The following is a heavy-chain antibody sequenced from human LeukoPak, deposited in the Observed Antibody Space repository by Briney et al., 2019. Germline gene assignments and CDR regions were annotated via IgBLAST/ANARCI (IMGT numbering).Heavy chain of an antibody. D-gene: IGHD2-15*01. CDR2: ISSSSSYT. CDR1: GFTFSSYA. Sequence: RSGGSLRLSCAASGFTFSSYAMSWVRQAPGKGLEWVSYISSSSSYTNYADSVKGRFTISRDNAKNSLYLQMNSLRAEDTAVYYCARGPKGVAATRWFDPWGQGTLVTVSS. J-gene: IGHJ5*02. CDR3: ARGPKGVAATRWFDP. V-gene: IGHV3-21*05.